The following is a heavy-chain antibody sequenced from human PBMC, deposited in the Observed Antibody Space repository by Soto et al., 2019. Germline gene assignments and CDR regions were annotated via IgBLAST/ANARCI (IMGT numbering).Heavy chain of an antibody. CDR2: IIPIFGTA. Sequence: GASVNVSGKASGGTFSIYVISWLRQAPGQGRELMGGIIPIFGTANYAQKFQGRVTITADESTSTAYMELSSLRSEDTAVYYCARESPYYDILTGYYSYWFDPWGQGTLVTVSS. D-gene: IGHD3-9*01. J-gene: IGHJ5*02. V-gene: IGHV1-69*13. CDR1: GGTFSIYV. CDR3: ARESPYYDILTGYYSYWFDP.